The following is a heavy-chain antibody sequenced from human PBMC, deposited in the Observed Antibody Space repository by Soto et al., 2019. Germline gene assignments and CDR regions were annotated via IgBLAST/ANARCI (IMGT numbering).Heavy chain of an antibody. CDR2: MNPNSGNT. Sequence: QVQLVQSGAEVKKPGASVKVSCKASGYTFTSYDINWVRQATGQGLEWMGWMNPNSGNTGYAQKFQGRVTMTRNTSISTAYMELSSLRSEDTAVYYCARGSLWFGEPRYYYYGMDVWGQGTTVTVSS. J-gene: IGHJ6*02. CDR1: GYTFTSYD. V-gene: IGHV1-8*01. D-gene: IGHD3-10*01. CDR3: ARGSLWFGEPRYYYYGMDV.